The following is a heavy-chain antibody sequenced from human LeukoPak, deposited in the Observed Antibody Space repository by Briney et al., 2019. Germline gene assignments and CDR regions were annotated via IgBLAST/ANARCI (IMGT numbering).Heavy chain of an antibody. CDR1: GASFSNYY. J-gene: IGHJ5*02. CDR2: IYSSGST. CDR3: ARVSGVTIFGVVSWFDP. V-gene: IGHV4-59*12. D-gene: IGHD3-3*01. Sequence: SETLSLTCTVSGASFSNYYWSWIRQPPGKGLEWIGHIYSSGSTNYNPSLKSRVTMSVDTSKNQFSLKLSSVTAADTAVYYCARVSGVTIFGVVSWFDPWGQGTLVTVSS.